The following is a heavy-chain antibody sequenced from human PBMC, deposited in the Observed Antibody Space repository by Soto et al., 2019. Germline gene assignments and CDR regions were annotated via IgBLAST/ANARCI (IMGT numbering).Heavy chain of an antibody. Sequence: SVKVSCKDSGYTLTGNYMHWVRQAPGQGLEWMGWINPNSGGTNYAQKLQGWVTMTRDTSISTAYMELSRLRSDDTAVYYCARGGAYYYGSGSYGAHYGMDVWGQGTTVTVSS. V-gene: IGHV1-2*04. CDR3: ARGGAYYYGSGSYGAHYGMDV. D-gene: IGHD3-10*01. J-gene: IGHJ6*02. CDR1: GYTLTGNY. CDR2: INPNSGGT.